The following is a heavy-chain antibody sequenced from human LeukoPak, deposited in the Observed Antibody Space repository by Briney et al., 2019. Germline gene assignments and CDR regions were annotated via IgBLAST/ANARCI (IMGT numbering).Heavy chain of an antibody. D-gene: IGHD2-15*01. J-gene: IGHJ4*02. CDR2: ICPDDSDT. CDR3: ARLLYCSGGSCLYFDY. CDR1: GYRFSSHW. V-gene: IGHV5-51*01. Sequence: GESLKISCQGFGYRFSSHWIAWVRQMPGKGLEWMGIICPDDSDTQYSPSVQGQITISADKSINTAYLQWSSLKAPDTAMYYCARLLYCSGGSCLYFDYWGQGTLVTVSS.